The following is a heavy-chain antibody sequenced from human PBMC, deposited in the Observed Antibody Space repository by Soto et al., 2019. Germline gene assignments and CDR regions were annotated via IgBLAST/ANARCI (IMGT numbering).Heavy chain of an antibody. CDR3: AKVLTYDNGWYQVDS. D-gene: IGHD6-19*01. Sequence: EVQLLESGGGLVQPGGSLRLSCVTYGFTFSSCTMNWVRQAPGQGVEWVSSVRRSGAYYADSVKGRFTISRDNSRSTLYLQMASLRAEDTAVYYCAKVLTYDNGWYQVDSWGQGTLVTVSS. CDR1: GFTFSSCT. V-gene: IGHV3-23*01. J-gene: IGHJ4*02. CDR2: VRRSGA.